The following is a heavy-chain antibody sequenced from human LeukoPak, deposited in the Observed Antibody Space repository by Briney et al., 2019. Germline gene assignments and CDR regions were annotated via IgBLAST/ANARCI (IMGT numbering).Heavy chain of an antibody. CDR3: ARVQGSAAGTTNFDY. D-gene: IGHD6-13*01. Sequence: GGSLRLSCAASGFTFSSYSMTWVRQAPGKGLEWVSYISSSGSTIYYADSVKGRFTISRDNAKNSLYLQMNSLRAEDTAVYYCARVQGSAAGTTNFDYWGQGTLVTVSS. V-gene: IGHV3-48*03. CDR2: ISSSGSTI. J-gene: IGHJ4*02. CDR1: GFTFSSYS.